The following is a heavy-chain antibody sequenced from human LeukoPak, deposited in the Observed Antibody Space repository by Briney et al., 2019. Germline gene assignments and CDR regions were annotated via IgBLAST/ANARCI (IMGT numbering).Heavy chain of an antibody. V-gene: IGHV4-59*12. CDR2: IYYSGST. CDR1: GGSISSYY. CDR3: TRDTGTTGEVKFDP. Sequence: SETLSLTCTVSGGSISSYYWSWIRQPPGKGLEWIGYIYYSGSTNYDPSLKSRVTISVDTSKNQFSLKLSSVTAADTAVYYCTRDTGTTGEVKFDPWGQGTLVTVSS. D-gene: IGHD4-17*01. J-gene: IGHJ5*02.